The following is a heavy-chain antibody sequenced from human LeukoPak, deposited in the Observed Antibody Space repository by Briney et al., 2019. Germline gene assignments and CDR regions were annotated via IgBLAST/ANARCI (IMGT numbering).Heavy chain of an antibody. CDR3: ARLTGTTGFDY. D-gene: IGHD1-1*01. CDR2: IKQDGSDK. V-gene: IGHV3-7*01. J-gene: IGHJ4*02. Sequence: HPGGSLRLSCAASGFPFSSYRMSWVRQAPGKGLEWVANIKQDGSDKYYVDSVKGRFTISRDNAKNSLYLQLNSLRADDTAVYYCARLTGTTGFDYWAQGTLVTVSS. CDR1: GFPFSSYR.